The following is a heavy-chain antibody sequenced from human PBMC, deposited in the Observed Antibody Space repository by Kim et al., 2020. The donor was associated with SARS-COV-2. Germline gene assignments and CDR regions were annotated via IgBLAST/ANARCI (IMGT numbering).Heavy chain of an antibody. CDR2: IYYSGST. CDR1: GGSFSSSSYY. J-gene: IGHJ3*02. D-gene: IGHD6-19*01. CDR3: ARPIAVSTRVGAFAI. Sequence: SETLSLTCTVSGGSFSSSSYYWGWIRQPPGKGLEWIGSIYYSGSTYYNPSLTSRATISVDTSKNHFSLTLTSVTAADTAIYYCARPIAVSTRVGAFAIWG. V-gene: IGHV4-39*02.